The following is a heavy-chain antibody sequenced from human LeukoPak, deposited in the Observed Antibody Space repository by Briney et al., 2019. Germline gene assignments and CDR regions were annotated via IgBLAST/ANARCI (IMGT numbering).Heavy chain of an antibody. D-gene: IGHD3-9*01. V-gene: IGHV4-38-2*02. J-gene: IGHJ4*02. Sequence: SETLSLTCTVSGYSISSGYYWGWIRQPPGKGLEWIGSMYYSGSTHYNPSLKSRVTTSIDTSKNQFSLKLSSVTAADTAVYYCARWGYYDNLTGYYGYYFDYWGQGTLVTVSS. CDR2: MYYSGST. CDR3: ARWGYYDNLTGYYGYYFDY. CDR1: GYSISSGYY.